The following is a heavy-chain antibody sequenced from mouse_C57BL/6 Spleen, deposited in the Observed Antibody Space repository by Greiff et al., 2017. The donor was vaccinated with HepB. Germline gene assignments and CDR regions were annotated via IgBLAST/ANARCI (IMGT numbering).Heavy chain of an antibody. CDR2: IYPGDGDT. D-gene: IGHD2-1*01. CDR1: GYAFSSYW. J-gene: IGHJ4*01. Sequence: QVQLQQSGAELVKPGASVKISCKASGYAFSSYWMNWVKQRPGKGLEWIGQIYPGDGDTNYNGKFKGKATLTADKSSSTAYMQLSSLTSEDSAVYFCARKGGWGNYPPIAMDYWGQGTSVTVSS. CDR3: ARKGGWGNYPPIAMDY. V-gene: IGHV1-80*01.